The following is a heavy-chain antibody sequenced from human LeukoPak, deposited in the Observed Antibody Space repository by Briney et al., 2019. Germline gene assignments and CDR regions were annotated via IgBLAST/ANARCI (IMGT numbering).Heavy chain of an antibody. J-gene: IGHJ6*03. CDR2: IMQDGSEK. Sequence: GGSLRLSCAASEFTFSTYPMTWVRQAPGKGLEWVANIMQDGSEKYYVDSVKGRFTISRDNAKKSLYLQMNSLRAEDTAVYYCARSVYYYYYMDVWGKGTTVTVSS. CDR3: ARSVYYYYYMDV. V-gene: IGHV3-7*01. CDR1: EFTFSTYP.